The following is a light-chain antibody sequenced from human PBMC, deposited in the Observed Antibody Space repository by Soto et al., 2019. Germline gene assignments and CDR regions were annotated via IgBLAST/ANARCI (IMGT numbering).Light chain of an antibody. J-gene: IGLJ1*01. CDR2: EVS. V-gene: IGLV2-14*01. Sequence: QSALTQPASVSGSPGQSITISCTGTSSDVGAYDFVSWYQQHPGKAPKYLIYEVSNRPSGVSDRFSGSKSGTTASLTISGLQAEDEADYCCSSYTTTDPYVFGTGTKLTVL. CDR1: SSDVGAYDF. CDR3: SSYTTTDPYV.